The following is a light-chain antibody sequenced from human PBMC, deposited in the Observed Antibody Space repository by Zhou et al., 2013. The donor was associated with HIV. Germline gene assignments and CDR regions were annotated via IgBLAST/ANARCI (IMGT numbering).Light chain of an antibody. CDR3: QQYGTSPWT. CDR1: QSVSSTY. Sequence: DIVLTQSPGTLSLSPGEGATLSCRASQSVSSTYLAWYQQKPSQAPRLLIYGASSRATGIPDRFSGSGSGTDFTLTITRLEPEDFAVYFCQQYGTSPWTFGQGTKVEIK. J-gene: IGKJ1*01. V-gene: IGKV3-20*01. CDR2: GAS.